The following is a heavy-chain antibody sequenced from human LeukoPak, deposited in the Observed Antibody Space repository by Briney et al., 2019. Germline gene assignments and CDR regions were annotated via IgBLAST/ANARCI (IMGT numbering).Heavy chain of an antibody. Sequence: PGGSLRLSCAASGFTFTDFAMTWVRQAPGKGLEWVSTISGVIGSTYYADSVKGRFTISRDTSNNTVYLHMNSLRVEDTAIYYCAKDLAARPFDYWGQGTLVTVSS. CDR2: ISGVIGST. D-gene: IGHD6-6*01. J-gene: IGHJ4*02. CDR3: AKDLAARPFDY. V-gene: IGHV3-23*01. CDR1: GFTFTDFA.